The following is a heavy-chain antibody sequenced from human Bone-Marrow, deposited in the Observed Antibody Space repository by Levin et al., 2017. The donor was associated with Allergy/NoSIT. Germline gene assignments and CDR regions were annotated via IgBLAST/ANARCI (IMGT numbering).Heavy chain of an antibody. Sequence: ASVKVSCKASGYTFTAYSVHWVRQAPGQGLEWMGRSSPHSGGTKSSQRFQDRVTMTRDTSINTAYMDLHRLRSDDTAVYYCATDFHDYVALAYWGHGTLVTVSS. CDR2: SSPHSGGT. D-gene: IGHD3-16*01. CDR1: GYTFTAYS. V-gene: IGHV1-2*06. J-gene: IGHJ4*01. CDR3: ATDFHDYVALAY.